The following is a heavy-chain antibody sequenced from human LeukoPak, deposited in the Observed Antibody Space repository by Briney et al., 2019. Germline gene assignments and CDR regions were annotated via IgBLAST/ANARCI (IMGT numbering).Heavy chain of an antibody. CDR3: AREDGYCSGGNCYSYFDS. CDR2: ISGRGDYT. J-gene: IGHJ4*02. D-gene: IGHD2-15*01. Sequence: PGGSLRLSCAASGFTFSTYAMNWVRQAPGKGLEWVSTISGRGDYTYYADSVKGRFTITRDNTRNSLFLQMYSLRAEDTAVYFCAREDGYCSGGNCYSYFDSWGQGTLVTVSS. V-gene: IGHV3-23*01. CDR1: GFTFSTYA.